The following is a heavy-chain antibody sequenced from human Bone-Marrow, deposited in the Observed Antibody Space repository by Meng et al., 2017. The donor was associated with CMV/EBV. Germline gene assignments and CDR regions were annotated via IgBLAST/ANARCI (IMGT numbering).Heavy chain of an antibody. D-gene: IGHD6-13*01. CDR1: GFTFSSYW. CDR3: ARDPIAATSYGMDV. Sequence: GESLKISCAASGFTFSSYWMSWVRQAPGNGLEWVANIKQDASEKYYVGSVKGRFIISRDNAKNSLYLQMNSLRAEDTAVYYCARDPIAATSYGMDVWGQGTTVTVSS. CDR2: IKQDASEK. J-gene: IGHJ6*02. V-gene: IGHV3-7*01.